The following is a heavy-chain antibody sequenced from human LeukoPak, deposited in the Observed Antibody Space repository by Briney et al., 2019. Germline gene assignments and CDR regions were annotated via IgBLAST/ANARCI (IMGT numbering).Heavy chain of an antibody. CDR2: IKQDGSEK. CDR3: ARDRGELQPEYFQH. Sequence: PGGSLRLSCAASGFTFSSYWMSWVRQAPGKGLEWVANIKQDGSEKYYVDSVKGRFTISRDNAKNSLYLQMNSLRAEDTAVYYCARDRGELQPEYFQHWGQGTLVTVSS. J-gene: IGHJ1*01. D-gene: IGHD1-26*01. V-gene: IGHV3-7*01. CDR1: GFTFSSYW.